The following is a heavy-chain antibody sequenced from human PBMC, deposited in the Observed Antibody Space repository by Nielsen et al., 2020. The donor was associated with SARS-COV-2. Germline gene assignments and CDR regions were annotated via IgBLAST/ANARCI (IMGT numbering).Heavy chain of an antibody. CDR3: ARLWDDGYYFDTGPYDY. Sequence: GESLKISCAASGFIFSNYRMHWVRQAPGQGLVWVSHINPDESKTTYVDSVKGRFTISRDNAKNTLYLQMNSLRAEDTAVYYCARLWDDGYYFDTGPYDYWGQGTLVTVSS. CDR1: GFIFSNYR. D-gene: IGHD3-22*01. V-gene: IGHV3-74*03. J-gene: IGHJ4*02. CDR2: INPDESKT.